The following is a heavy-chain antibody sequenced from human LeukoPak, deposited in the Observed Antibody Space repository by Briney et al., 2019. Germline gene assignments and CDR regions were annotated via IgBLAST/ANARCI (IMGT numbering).Heavy chain of an antibody. CDR3: SSLEVSSSWRY. Sequence: PSETLSLTCTVSGGSISSYYWSWIRQPPGKGLEWIGSIYYTGSTDYTPSLKSRATISADTSKNQFSLKLTSVTAADTAVYYCSSLEVSSSWRYWGQGTLVTVSS. D-gene: IGHD6-13*01. CDR1: GGSISSYY. CDR2: IYYTGST. V-gene: IGHV4-39*07. J-gene: IGHJ4*02.